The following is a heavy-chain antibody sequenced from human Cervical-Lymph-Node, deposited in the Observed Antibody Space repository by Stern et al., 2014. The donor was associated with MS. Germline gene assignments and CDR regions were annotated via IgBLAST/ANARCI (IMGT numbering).Heavy chain of an antibody. V-gene: IGHV3-66*02. Sequence: EVQLEESGGGLVQPGGSLRLSCAASGFTVGNNYMNWVRRAPGKGLEWVSVLYSGGEIYYTDSVQGRFIISRDSSKNTLSLQMNSLRPEDTAVYYCARGLKYSTGWYYFDYWGQGTLVTVSS. CDR3: ARGLKYSTGWYYFDY. CDR2: LYSGGEI. J-gene: IGHJ4*02. D-gene: IGHD6-19*01. CDR1: GFTVGNNY.